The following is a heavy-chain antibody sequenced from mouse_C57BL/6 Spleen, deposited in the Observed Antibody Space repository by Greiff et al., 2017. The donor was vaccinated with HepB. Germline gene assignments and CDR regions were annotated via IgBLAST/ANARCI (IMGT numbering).Heavy chain of an antibody. J-gene: IGHJ3*01. D-gene: IGHD2-3*01. V-gene: IGHV5-4*01. CDR3: AREGTYDGYSAWFAY. Sequence: EVQLQESGGGLVKPGGSLKLSCAASGFTFSSYAMSWVRQTPEKRLEWVATISDGGSYTYYPDNVKGRFTISRDNAKNNLYLQMSHLKSEDTAMYYCAREGTYDGYSAWFAYWGQGTLVTVSA. CDR1: GFTFSSYA. CDR2: ISDGGSYT.